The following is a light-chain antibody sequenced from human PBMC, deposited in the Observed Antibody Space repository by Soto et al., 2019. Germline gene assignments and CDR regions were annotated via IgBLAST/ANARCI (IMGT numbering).Light chain of an antibody. CDR2: GAS. CDR1: QSAYSSY. J-gene: IGKJ4*02. Sequence: LAPGDRATLSCRSSQSAYSSYLSWYQQKPGQAPRLLIYGASNRATGIPDRFSGSGSGTDFTLTISGLEPEDFAVYYCQQYGTSNFKCGGGTKVDIK. V-gene: IGKV3-20*01. CDR3: QQYGTSNFK.